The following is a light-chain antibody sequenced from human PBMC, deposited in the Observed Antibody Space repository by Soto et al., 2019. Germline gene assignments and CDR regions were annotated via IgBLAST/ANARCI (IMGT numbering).Light chain of an antibody. CDR2: EVS. V-gene: IGLV2-18*02. CDR3: NSYTGSSTYV. Sequence: QSALTQPPSVSGSPGQSVAISCTGTSSDVGSYNRVSWYQQPPGAAPKLMIYEVSNRPSGVPDRFSGSKSDNTASLTISGLQAEDAAHYYCNSYTGSSTYVFGTGTKVTVL. J-gene: IGLJ1*01. CDR1: SSDVGSYNR.